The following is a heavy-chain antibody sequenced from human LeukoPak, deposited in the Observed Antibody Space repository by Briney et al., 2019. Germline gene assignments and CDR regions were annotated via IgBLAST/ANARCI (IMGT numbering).Heavy chain of an antibody. J-gene: IGHJ4*02. V-gene: IGHV3-33*08. Sequence: GGSLRLSCAASGFTFSSYWMHWVRQAPGKGLEWVAVIWYDGSNKYYADSVKGRFTISRDNSENTLYLQMNSLRAEDTAVYYCARGYKDYGDGDYGYWGQGTLVTVSS. CDR1: GFTFSSYW. D-gene: IGHD4-17*01. CDR3: ARGYKDYGDGDYGY. CDR2: IWYDGSNK.